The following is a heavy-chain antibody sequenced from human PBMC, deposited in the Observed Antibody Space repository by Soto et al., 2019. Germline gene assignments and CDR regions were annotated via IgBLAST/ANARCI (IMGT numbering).Heavy chain of an antibody. V-gene: IGHV3-30*18. J-gene: IGHJ4*02. CDR1: GFTFSSYG. Sequence: QVQLVESGGGMVQPGRSLRLSCAASGFTFSSYGMHWVRQAPGKGLEWVAVISYDGSNKYYADSVKGRFTISRDNSKNTLYLQMNSLRAEDTAVYYCAKDRSYHFDYWGQGTLVTVSS. CDR3: AKDRSYHFDY. D-gene: IGHD1-26*01. CDR2: ISYDGSNK.